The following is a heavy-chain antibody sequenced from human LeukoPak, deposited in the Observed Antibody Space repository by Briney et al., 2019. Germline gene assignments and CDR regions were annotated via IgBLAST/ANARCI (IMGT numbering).Heavy chain of an antibody. CDR3: ARHGGVVRGEGRDAFDI. J-gene: IGHJ3*02. Sequence: PSETLSLTCTVSGGSISSYYWSWIRQPPGKGLEWIGNIYYSGSTNYNPSLRSRVTISVDTSKNQFSLKLSSVTAADTAVYYCARHGGVVRGEGRDAFDIWGQGTMVTVSS. CDR2: IYYSGST. CDR1: GGSISSYY. D-gene: IGHD3-10*01. V-gene: IGHV4-59*08.